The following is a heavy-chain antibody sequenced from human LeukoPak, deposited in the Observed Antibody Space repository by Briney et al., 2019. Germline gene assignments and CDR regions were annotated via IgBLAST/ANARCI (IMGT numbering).Heavy chain of an antibody. J-gene: IGHJ4*02. Sequence: GGSLTLSRAASGFTFSSYAMSWVRQAPGKGLEWVSAISGSGGSTYYADSVKGRFTISRDNSKNTLYLQMNSLRAEDTAVYYCVYDSSGYPTPAFDYWGQGTLVTVSS. D-gene: IGHD3-22*01. CDR3: VYDSSGYPTPAFDY. V-gene: IGHV3-23*01. CDR1: GFTFSSYA. CDR2: ISGSGGST.